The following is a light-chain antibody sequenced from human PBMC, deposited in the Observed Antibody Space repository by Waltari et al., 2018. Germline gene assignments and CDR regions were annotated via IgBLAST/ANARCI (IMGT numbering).Light chain of an antibody. CDR2: SAS. CDR3: QQLNAYPLT. J-gene: IGKJ1*01. Sequence: DIQLTQSPSFLSASVEDSVSITCRASQGISSYLAWYQQKPGRAHKLLIYSASTLKSGVPSRFSGSGSGTDFTLTISSLQPEDFATYYCQQLNAYPLTFGQGTKVEIK. V-gene: IGKV1-9*01. CDR1: QGISSY.